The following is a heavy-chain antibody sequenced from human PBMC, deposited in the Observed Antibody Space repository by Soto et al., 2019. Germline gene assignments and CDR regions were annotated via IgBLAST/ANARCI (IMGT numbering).Heavy chain of an antibody. CDR2: ISSSSSTI. V-gene: IGHV3-48*02. J-gene: IGHJ4*02. D-gene: IGHD3-22*01. Sequence: GGSLRLSCAASGFPFSSYSMNWVRQATGKGLEWVSYISSSSSTIYYADSVKGRFTISRDNAKNSLYLQMNSLRDEDTAVYYCARDYYDSSGYYPFDYWGQGTLVTVSS. CDR1: GFPFSSYS. CDR3: ARDYYDSSGYYPFDY.